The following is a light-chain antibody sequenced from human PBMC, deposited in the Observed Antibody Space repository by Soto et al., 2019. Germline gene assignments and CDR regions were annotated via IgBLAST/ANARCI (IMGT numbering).Light chain of an antibody. J-gene: IGKJ1*01. CDR1: QTISSW. Sequence: DIQMTQSPSTLSGSVGDRVTITCRASQTISSWLAWYQQKPGKAPKLLIYKASTLKSGVPSRFSGSGSGTEFTLTFSSLQPDDFATYYCQHYKSYSEAFGQGTKVEL. V-gene: IGKV1-5*03. CDR3: QHYKSYSEA. CDR2: KAS.